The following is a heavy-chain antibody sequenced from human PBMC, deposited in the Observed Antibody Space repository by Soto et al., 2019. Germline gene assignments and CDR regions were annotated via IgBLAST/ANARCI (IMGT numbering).Heavy chain of an antibody. J-gene: IGHJ5*02. CDR1: GGSISSYY. CDR2: VHDSWGS. V-gene: IGHV4-59*08. CDR3: VRQGFGALHGLVDVWGQGTTVTVSSGKGNAWGVPETLLCSLWIHLQLLWPRGGWFDP. D-gene: IGHD3-10*01. Sequence: SETLSLTCTVSGGSISSYYWSWIRQPPGKGLEWIGYVHDSWGSHYNPSLKSRVAISLDTSKSQFSLKLTSVTATDTAVYYCVRQGFGALHGLVDVWGQGTTVTVSSGKGNAWGVPETLLCSLWIHLQLLWPRGGWFDPWGQGTLVTVSS.